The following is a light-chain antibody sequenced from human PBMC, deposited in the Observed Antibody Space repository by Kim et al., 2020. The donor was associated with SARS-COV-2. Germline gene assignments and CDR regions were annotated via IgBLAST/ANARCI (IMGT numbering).Light chain of an antibody. J-gene: IGKJ5*01. CDR2: EAS. V-gene: IGKV1D-13*01. Sequence: ASVGDRVTITCRSSQDIRSGLAWYQQKPGKAPRVLIYEASSLKGGVPSRFGGSGSGTDFTLTISSLQPEDFATYYCQQYSKYPITFGQGTRLEIK. CDR3: QQYSKYPIT. CDR1: QDIRSG.